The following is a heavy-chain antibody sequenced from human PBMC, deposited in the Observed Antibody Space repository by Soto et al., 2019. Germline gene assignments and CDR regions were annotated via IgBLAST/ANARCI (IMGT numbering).Heavy chain of an antibody. V-gene: IGHV1-69*13. CDR2: IIPIFGTA. Sequence: SVKVSCKASGYTFTSYGISWVRQAPGQGLEWMGWIIPIFGTANYAQKFQGRVTITADESTSTAYMELSSPRSEDTAVYYCARGKVTMIVVVTEKYYYYGMDVWGQGTTVTVSS. CDR3: ARGKVTMIVVVTEKYYYYGMDV. D-gene: IGHD3-22*01. CDR1: GYTFTSYG. J-gene: IGHJ6*02.